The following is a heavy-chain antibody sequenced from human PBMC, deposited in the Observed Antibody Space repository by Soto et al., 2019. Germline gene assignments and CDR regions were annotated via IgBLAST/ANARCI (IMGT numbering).Heavy chain of an antibody. CDR2: ISGSGGST. CDR1: GFTFSSYA. Sequence: EVQLLESGGGLVQPGGSLRLSCAASGFTFSSYAMSWVRQAPGKGLEWVSAISGSGGSTYYADSVKGRFTISRDNSKNTLYLQMNSLRAEDTAVYYCAKDRAYSSSWPYYYYYGMDVWGQGTTVTVSS. V-gene: IGHV3-23*01. J-gene: IGHJ6*02. D-gene: IGHD6-13*01. CDR3: AKDRAYSSSWPYYYYYGMDV.